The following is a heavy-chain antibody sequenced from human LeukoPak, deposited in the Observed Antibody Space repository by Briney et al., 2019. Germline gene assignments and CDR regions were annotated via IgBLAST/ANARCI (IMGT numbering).Heavy chain of an antibody. CDR2: IIPIFGTA. CDR3: ARTDFDWSPFDP. D-gene: IGHD3-9*01. Sequence: ASVKVSCKASGGTFISYAISWVRQAPGQRLEWMGGIIPIFGTANYAQKFQGRVTITADESTSTAYMELSSLRSEDTAVYYCARTDFDWSPFDPWGQGTLVTVSS. J-gene: IGHJ5*02. CDR1: GGTFISYA. V-gene: IGHV1-69*13.